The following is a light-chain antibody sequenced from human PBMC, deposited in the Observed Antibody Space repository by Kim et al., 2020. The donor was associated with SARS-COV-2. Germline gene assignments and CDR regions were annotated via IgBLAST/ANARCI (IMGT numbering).Light chain of an antibody. CDR2: EDD. Sequence: KTVPISCTRSSGSIDDNYVQWYQQRPGGVPTAVIYEDDQRPSGVSDRFSGSIDNSSNSASLTISGLKTEDEADYYCQSYNRSNVVFGGGTQLTV. CDR1: SGSIDDNY. CDR3: QSYNRSNVV. V-gene: IGLV6-57*03. J-gene: IGLJ2*01.